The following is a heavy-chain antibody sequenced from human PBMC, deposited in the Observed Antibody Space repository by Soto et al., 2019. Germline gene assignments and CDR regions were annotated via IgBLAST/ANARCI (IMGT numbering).Heavy chain of an antibody. CDR1: GLTLGDHH. CDR3: RDIGSSFAARCDP. D-gene: IGHD2-15*01. Sequence: HSCAACGLTLGDHHIGRVRQAQGKGLEWVGRITKKPDNYTTHYAASVKHRFTISRDDSKSSVYLQMNSLKTEATAVYYCRDIGSSFAARCDPWGHVPLVPVSS. CDR2: ITKKPDNYTT. J-gene: IGHJ5*02. V-gene: IGHV3-72*01.